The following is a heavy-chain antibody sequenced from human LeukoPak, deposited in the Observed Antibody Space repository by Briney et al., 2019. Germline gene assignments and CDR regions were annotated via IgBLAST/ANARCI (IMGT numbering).Heavy chain of an antibody. D-gene: IGHD6-19*01. Sequence: SETLSLTCTVSGGSISNYHWSWIRQPAGKGLEWIGQIHTSGSTNYNPPLKSRVTVPIDTPENQLSLTIRSVTAADTAIYYCARRHISSGWSLDYWGQGTLVTVSS. CDR1: GGSISNYH. J-gene: IGHJ4*02. CDR2: IHTSGST. V-gene: IGHV4-4*07. CDR3: ARRHISSGWSLDY.